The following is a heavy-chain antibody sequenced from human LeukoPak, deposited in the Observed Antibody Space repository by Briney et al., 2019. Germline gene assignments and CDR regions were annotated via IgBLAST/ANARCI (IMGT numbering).Heavy chain of an antibody. D-gene: IGHD5-24*01. CDR3: AKDLGYNYVFDY. CDR1: GFTFSSYA. Sequence: GGSLRLSCAASGFTFSSYAMSWVRPAPGKGLEWVSAISGSGGSTYYADSVKGRFTISRDNSKNTLYLQMNSLRAEDTAVYYCAKDLGYNYVFDYWGQGTLVTVSS. V-gene: IGHV3-23*01. J-gene: IGHJ4*02. CDR2: ISGSGGST.